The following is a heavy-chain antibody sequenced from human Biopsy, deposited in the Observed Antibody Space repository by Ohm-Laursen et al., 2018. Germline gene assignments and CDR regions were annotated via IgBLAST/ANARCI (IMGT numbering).Heavy chain of an antibody. CDR3: AGRPWPNAFDI. CDR1: GGSVSSRSYY. CDR2: IYYSGST. V-gene: IGHV4-61*01. Sequence: TLSLTCTVSGGSVSSRSYYWSWIRQPPGKGLEWIGYIYYSGSTNYNPSLKSRVTISVDTSRNQFSLKLSSVTAADTAVYYCAGRPWPNAFDIWGQGTMVTVSS. D-gene: IGHD5-12*01. J-gene: IGHJ3*02.